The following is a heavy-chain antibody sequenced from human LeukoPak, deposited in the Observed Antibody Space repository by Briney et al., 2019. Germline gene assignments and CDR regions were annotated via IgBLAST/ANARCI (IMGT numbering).Heavy chain of an antibody. Sequence: GSLRLSCAASGFTFSSYAMSWVRQAPGKGLEWIGEINHSGSTNYNPSLKSRVTVSVDTSKNQFSLKLSSVTAADTAVYYCATNSRGNYYYYMDVWAKGTTVAVSS. CDR1: GFTFSSYA. J-gene: IGHJ6*03. CDR2: INHSGST. D-gene: IGHD2/OR15-2a*01. V-gene: IGHV4-34*08. CDR3: ATNSRGNYYYYMDV.